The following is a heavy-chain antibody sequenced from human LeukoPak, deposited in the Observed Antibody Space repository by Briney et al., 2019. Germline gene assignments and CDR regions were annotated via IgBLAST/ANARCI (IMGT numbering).Heavy chain of an antibody. D-gene: IGHD6-6*01. CDR1: GSTFSSYE. CDR3: AREYSSSSGRCFDS. CDR2: ISSSSSI. Sequence: QPGGSLRLSCAASGSTFSSYEMNWVLQAPGKGLEWVSYISSSSSIYYGDSVKGRFTMSRDNAKNSLYLQMNSLRAEDTAVYYCAREYSSSSGRCFDSWGQGTLVTVSS. J-gene: IGHJ4*02. V-gene: IGHV3-48*03.